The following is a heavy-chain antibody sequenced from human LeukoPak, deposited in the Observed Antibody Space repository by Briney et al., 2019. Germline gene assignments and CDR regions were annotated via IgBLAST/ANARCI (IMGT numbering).Heavy chain of an antibody. D-gene: IGHD3-22*01. V-gene: IGHV3-21*01. CDR1: GFSLSSYS. J-gene: IGHJ3*02. CDR2: ISSSSSYI. Sequence: GGSLRLSRAASGFSLSSYSMNWVRQAPGTGLEWVSSISSSSSYIYYADSVKGRFTISRDNAKNSLYLQMNSLRAEDTAVYDCARVSMIVVVNDAFDIWGQGTMVTVSS. CDR3: ARVSMIVVVNDAFDI.